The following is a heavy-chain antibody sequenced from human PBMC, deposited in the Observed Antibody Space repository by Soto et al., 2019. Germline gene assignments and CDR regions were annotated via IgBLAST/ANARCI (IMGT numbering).Heavy chain of an antibody. D-gene: IGHD3-9*01. J-gene: IGHJ6*02. Sequence: ASVKVSCKASGYIFTGYHIHWVRQAPGRGLEWMGWINPNSGDTEYAQNFQGRVTMTRDTSFNLVYMEMSGLMSDDTAVHYCARDARGTRGFDEMDIWGQGTTVPVYS. CDR3: ARDARGTRGFDEMDI. CDR1: GYIFTGYH. V-gene: IGHV1-2*02. CDR2: INPNSGDT.